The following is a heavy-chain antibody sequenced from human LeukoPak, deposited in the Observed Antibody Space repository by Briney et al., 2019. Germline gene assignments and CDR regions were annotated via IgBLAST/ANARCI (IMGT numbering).Heavy chain of an antibody. CDR1: GFTFSSYS. V-gene: IGHV3-48*01. CDR2: ISSSSSTI. Sequence: GGSLRLSCAASGFTFSSYSMNWVRQAPGKGLEWVSYISSSSSTIYYADSVKGRFTISRDNAKNSLYLQMNSLRAEDTAVYYCARDRPTGSSRVFVVQWGQGTQVTVFS. CDR3: ARDRPTGSSRVFVVQ. D-gene: IGHD2-21*01. J-gene: IGHJ4*02.